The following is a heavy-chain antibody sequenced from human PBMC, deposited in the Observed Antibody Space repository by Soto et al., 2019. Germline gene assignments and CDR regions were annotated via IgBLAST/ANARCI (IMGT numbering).Heavy chain of an antibody. Sequence: PGGSLRLSCAASGFTFSNAWMSWVRQAPGKGLEWVGRIKSKTDGGTTDYAAPVKGRFTISRDDSKNTLYLQMNSLKTEDTAVYYCTTDMVLRYFDWPLGWFDPWGQGTLVTAPQ. CDR3: TTDMVLRYFDWPLGWFDP. V-gene: IGHV3-15*01. CDR1: GFTFSNAW. D-gene: IGHD3-9*01. CDR2: IKSKTDGGTT. J-gene: IGHJ5*02.